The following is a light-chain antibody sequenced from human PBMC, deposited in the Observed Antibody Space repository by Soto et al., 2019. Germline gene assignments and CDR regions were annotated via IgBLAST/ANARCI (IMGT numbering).Light chain of an antibody. V-gene: IGKV3D-20*02. J-gene: IGKJ5*01. Sequence: EIVLTQSPGTLSLSPGERATLSCRASQSVTSRYLAWYQKKPGQAPRLLIYDASNRATGIPARFSGSGSGTDFTLTISSLEPEDFAVYYCQQRSNWITFGQGTRLEIK. CDR3: QQRSNWIT. CDR2: DAS. CDR1: QSVTSRY.